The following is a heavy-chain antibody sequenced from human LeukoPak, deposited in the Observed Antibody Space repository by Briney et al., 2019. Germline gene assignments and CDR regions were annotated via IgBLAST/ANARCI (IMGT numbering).Heavy chain of an antibody. J-gene: IGHJ2*01. CDR2: IYTSGST. CDR3: ATWSYWYFDL. V-gene: IGHV4-61*02. D-gene: IGHD2-8*01. Sequence: SQTLSLTCTVSGGSISSGSYYWSWIRQPAGKGLEWIGRIYTSGSTNYNPSLKSRVTISVDTSKNQFSLKLSSVTAADTAVYYCATWSYWYFDLWGRGTLVTVSS. CDR1: GGSISSGSYY.